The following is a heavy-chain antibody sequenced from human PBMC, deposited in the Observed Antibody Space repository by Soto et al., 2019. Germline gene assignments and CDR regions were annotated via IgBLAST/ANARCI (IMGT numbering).Heavy chain of an antibody. J-gene: IGHJ4*02. Sequence: EVQLVESGGGLVQPGGSLRLSCAASGFTFSTYSMNWVRQAPGKGLEWVSYISSTGNTIYYPDSVKGRFTISRDTAKKSLYLQMNSLRAEDTAVYYCARSGYFDYWGQVTLVTVSS. D-gene: IGHD2-8*02. CDR1: GFTFSTYS. CDR3: ARSGYFDY. CDR2: ISSTGNTI. V-gene: IGHV3-48*01.